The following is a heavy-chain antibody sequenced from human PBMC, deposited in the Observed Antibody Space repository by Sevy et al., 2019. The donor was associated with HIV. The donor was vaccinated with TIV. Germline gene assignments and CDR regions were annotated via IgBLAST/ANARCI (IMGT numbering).Heavy chain of an antibody. CDR2: ISYDGSNK. D-gene: IGHD5-18*01. CDR1: GFTFSSYA. V-gene: IGHV3-30*04. J-gene: IGHJ6*02. CDR3: ARDSFQELQLWLSSPYYYYYGMDV. Sequence: GGSLRLSCAASGFTFSSYAMHWVRQAPGKGLEWVAVISYDGSNKYYADSVKGRFTISRANSKNTLFLQMNSLRAEDTAVYYCARDSFQELQLWLSSPYYYYYGMDVWGQGTTVTVSS.